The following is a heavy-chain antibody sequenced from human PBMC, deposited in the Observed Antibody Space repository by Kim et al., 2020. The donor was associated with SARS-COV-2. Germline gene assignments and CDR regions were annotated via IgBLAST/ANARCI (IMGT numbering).Heavy chain of an antibody. CDR1: GGSFSGYY. CDR2: INHSGST. J-gene: IGHJ6*02. Sequence: SETLSLTCAVYGGSFSGYYWSWIRQPPGKGLEWIGEINHSGSTNYNPSLKSRVTISVDTSKNQFSLKLSSVTAADTAVYYCARGILRSYYYYGMDVWGQGTTVTVSS. V-gene: IGHV4-34*01. D-gene: IGHD4-17*01. CDR3: ARGILRSYYYYGMDV.